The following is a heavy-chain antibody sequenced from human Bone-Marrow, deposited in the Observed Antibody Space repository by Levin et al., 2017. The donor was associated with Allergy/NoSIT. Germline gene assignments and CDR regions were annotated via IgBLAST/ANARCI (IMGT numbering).Heavy chain of an antibody. CDR2: INQDGSEK. CDR3: ARAGGSCSGGSCSYYYYFMDV. Sequence: QSGGSLRLSCAASGFTFSSYWMSWVRQAPGKGLEWVANINQDGSEKYYVDSVKGRFTISRDNARNSLYLQMNSLRAEDTAVYYCARAGGSCSGGSCSYYYYFMDVWGKGTTVTVSS. D-gene: IGHD2-15*01. J-gene: IGHJ6*03. CDR1: GFTFSSYW. V-gene: IGHV3-7*01.